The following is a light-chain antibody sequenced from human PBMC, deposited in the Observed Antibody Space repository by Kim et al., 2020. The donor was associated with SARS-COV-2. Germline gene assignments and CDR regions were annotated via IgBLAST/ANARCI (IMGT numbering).Light chain of an antibody. V-gene: IGLV2-14*03. CDR2: DVS. CDR1: SSDVGGYNY. J-gene: IGLJ1*01. CDR3: SSYTSSSTYV. Sequence: GQSIPISCTGISSDVGGYNYVSWYQQHPGKAPKLMIYDVSNRPSGFSNRFSGSKSGNTASLTISGLQAEDEADYYCSSYTSSSTYVFGTGTKVTVL.